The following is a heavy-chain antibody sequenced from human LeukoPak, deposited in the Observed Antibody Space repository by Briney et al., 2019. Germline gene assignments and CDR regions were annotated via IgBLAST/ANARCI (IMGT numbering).Heavy chain of an antibody. CDR2: ISGNGGRT. D-gene: IGHD7-27*01. CDR3: AKDGGLWVSAHWGDS. CDR1: GFTFSNYA. J-gene: IGHJ4*02. V-gene: IGHV3-23*01. Sequence: PGGSLRLSCAASGFTFSNYAMAWVRQAPGKGLEWVSAISGNGGRTYSADSVQGRFTISRDNSKNTVYLQMDNLRAEDSAMYYCAKDGGLWVSAHWGDSWGRGTLVTVSS.